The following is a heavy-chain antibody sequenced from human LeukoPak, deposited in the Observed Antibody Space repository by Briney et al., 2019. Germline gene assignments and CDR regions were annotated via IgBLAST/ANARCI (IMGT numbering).Heavy chain of an antibody. V-gene: IGHV4-34*01. D-gene: IGHD4-23*01. CDR3: ARTAYGGNSGHYWDY. CDR1: GGSFSGYY. Sequence: SETLSLTCAVYGGSFSGYYWSWIRQPPGKGLEWIGEINHSGSTNYNPSLKSRVTISVDTSKNQFSLKLSSVTAADTAVYYCARTAYGGNSGHYWDYWGQGTLVTVSS. CDR2: INHSGST. J-gene: IGHJ4*02.